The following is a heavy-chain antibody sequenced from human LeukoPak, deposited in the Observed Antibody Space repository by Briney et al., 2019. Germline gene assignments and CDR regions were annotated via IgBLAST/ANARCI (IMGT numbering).Heavy chain of an antibody. D-gene: IGHD3-10*01. CDR1: GGTFSSYA. V-gene: IGHV1-69*05. CDR3: AVQIRGFETFSY. J-gene: IGHJ4*02. CDR2: IITIFGTA. Sequence: SVKVSCKASGGTFSSYAISWVRQAPGQGLEWMGRIITIFGTANYAQKFQGRVTITTDESTSTAYMELSSLRSEDTAVYYCAVQIRGFETFSYWGQGTLVTVSS.